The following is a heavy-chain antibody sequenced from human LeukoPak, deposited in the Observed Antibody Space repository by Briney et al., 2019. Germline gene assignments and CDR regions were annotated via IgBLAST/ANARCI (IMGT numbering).Heavy chain of an antibody. V-gene: IGHV4-34*01. CDR2: INHSGST. J-gene: IGHJ4*02. D-gene: IGHD6-13*01. CDR1: GGSFSGYY. CDR3: ARLSFYSSSWYPKEFDF. Sequence: SETLSLTCAVYGGSFSGYYWSWIRQPPGKGLEWIGEINHSGSTYYNPSLKSRVTISVDTSKNQFSLKLTSVTAADTAVYYCARLSFYSSSWYPKEFDFWGQGTLVTVSS.